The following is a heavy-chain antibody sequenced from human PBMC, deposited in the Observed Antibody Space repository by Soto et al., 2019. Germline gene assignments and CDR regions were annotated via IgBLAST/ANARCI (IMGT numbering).Heavy chain of an antibody. CDR1: GYTFTNSG. CDR3: EREGGIP. CDR2: IHTGNGDT. D-gene: IGHD3-16*01. Sequence: ASVKVSCKASGYTFTNSGISWFRQAPGHRPEWMGWIHTGNGDTKYSQKFQGRVTLTRDTSASTGYMELSSLRSEDTAVYFCEREGGIPWGHGTLVTVSS. V-gene: IGHV1-3*04. J-gene: IGHJ5*02.